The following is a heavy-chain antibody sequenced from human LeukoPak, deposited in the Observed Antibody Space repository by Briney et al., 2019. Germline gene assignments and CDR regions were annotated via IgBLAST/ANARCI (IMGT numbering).Heavy chain of an antibody. V-gene: IGHV3-23*01. CDR3: AKDREYDFWSGYSGN. Sequence: GGSLRLSCAASGFTFSSYAMSWVRQAPGKGLEWVSATSGSGGSTYYADSVKGRFTISRDNSKNTLYLQMNSLRAEDTAVYYCAKDREYDFWSGYSGNWGQGTLVTVSS. CDR2: TSGSGGST. CDR1: GFTFSSYA. D-gene: IGHD3-3*01. J-gene: IGHJ4*02.